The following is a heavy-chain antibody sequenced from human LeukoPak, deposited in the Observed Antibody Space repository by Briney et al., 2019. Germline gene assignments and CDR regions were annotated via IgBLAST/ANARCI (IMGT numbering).Heavy chain of an antibody. CDR2: IYYSGST. CDR3: AGHSYDYVWGSYPEGAFDI. D-gene: IGHD3-16*02. V-gene: IGHV4-59*08. CDR1: GGSISSYY. J-gene: IGHJ3*02. Sequence: PSETLSLTCTVSGGSISSYYWSWIRQPPGKGLEWIGYIYYSGSTNYNPSLKSRVTISVDTSKNQFSLKLSSVTAADTAVYYCAGHSYDYVWGSYPEGAFDIWGQGTMVTVSS.